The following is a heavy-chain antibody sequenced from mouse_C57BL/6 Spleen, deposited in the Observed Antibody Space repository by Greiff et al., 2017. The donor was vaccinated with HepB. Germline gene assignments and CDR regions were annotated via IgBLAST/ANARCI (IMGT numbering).Heavy chain of an antibody. CDR1: GFTFSDYY. CDR3: AREGYDYGGAWFAY. Sequence: EVKLVESEGGLVQPGSSMKLSCTASGFTFSDYYMAWVRQVPEKGLEWVANINYDGSSTYYLDSLKSRFIISRDNAKNILYLQMSSLKSEDTATYYCAREGYDYGGAWFAYWGQGTLVTVSA. J-gene: IGHJ3*01. D-gene: IGHD2-4*01. CDR2: INYDGSST. V-gene: IGHV5-16*01.